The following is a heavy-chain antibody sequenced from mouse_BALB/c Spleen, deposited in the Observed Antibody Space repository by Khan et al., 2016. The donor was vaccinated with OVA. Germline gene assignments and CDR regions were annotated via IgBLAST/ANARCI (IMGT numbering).Heavy chain of an antibody. CDR2: TDPANGNT. J-gene: IGHJ2*01. Sequence: EVHLVESGAELVKPAASLKLSCTASGYNIKDIYIHWVKQRPEKGLERIRRTDPANGNTKYDPKFQGKATITADTSSNTAYLQLSSLTAEDTAVYYCRISTINAWGQGTTLTVSS. CDR1: GYNIKDIY. V-gene: IGHV14-3*02. CDR3: RISTINA.